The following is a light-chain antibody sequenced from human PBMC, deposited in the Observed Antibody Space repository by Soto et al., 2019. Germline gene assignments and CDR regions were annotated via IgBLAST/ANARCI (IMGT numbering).Light chain of an antibody. CDR3: QQYGSSPPVYT. V-gene: IGKV3-20*01. CDR1: QSVSSNY. J-gene: IGKJ2*01. Sequence: EIVLTKTPGTLSLSPGERATLSCRASQSVSSNYLAWYQQKPGQAPRLLIYGASSRLTGIPDRFSGSGSGTDFTLTISRLEPEDFAVYYCQQYGSSPPVYTFGQGTKVDIK. CDR2: GAS.